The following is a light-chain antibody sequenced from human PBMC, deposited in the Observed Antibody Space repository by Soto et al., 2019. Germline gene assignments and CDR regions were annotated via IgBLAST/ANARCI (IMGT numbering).Light chain of an antibody. Sequence: QSVLTQPPSVSGAPGQRVTISCTGSSSYIGAGYDVHWYQQLPGAAPKLLFYGNTNRPSGVPHRFSGSKSGTTTSLAITGLLPDDDSHYYCHSYYTSLSVYVFGTGTKLTVL. CDR1: SSYIGAGYD. J-gene: IGLJ1*01. CDR3: HSYYTSLSVYV. CDR2: GNT. V-gene: IGLV1-40*01.